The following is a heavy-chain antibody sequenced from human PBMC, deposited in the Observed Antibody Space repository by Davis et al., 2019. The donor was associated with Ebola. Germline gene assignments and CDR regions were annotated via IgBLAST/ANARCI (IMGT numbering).Heavy chain of an antibody. Sequence: GVSLRLSCAASAFSFSRYTMNWVRQAPGKGLEWVAVISSDGSNRYYADSVKGRFTISRDNSKNTLYLQMDSLRVEDTALYYCARGFGVGTDWFDPWGQGTLVTVSS. CDR3: ARGFGVGTDWFDP. J-gene: IGHJ5*02. CDR2: ISSDGSNR. V-gene: IGHV3-30*04. D-gene: IGHD3-16*01. CDR1: AFSFSRYT.